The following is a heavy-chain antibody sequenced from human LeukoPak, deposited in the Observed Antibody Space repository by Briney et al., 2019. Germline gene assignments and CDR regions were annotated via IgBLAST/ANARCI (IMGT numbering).Heavy chain of an antibody. Sequence: SETLSLTCAVYGGSFSGYYWSWIRQPPGKGLEWIGEINHSGSTNYNPSLKSRVTISVDTSRNQFSLKLRSVTAADTAVYYCARGRTGYQLLPTKKDYSYYYMDVWDKGTTVTVSS. CDR2: INHSGST. CDR3: ARGRTGYQLLPTKKDYSYYYMDV. V-gene: IGHV4-34*01. D-gene: IGHD2-2*01. CDR1: GGSFSGYY. J-gene: IGHJ6*03.